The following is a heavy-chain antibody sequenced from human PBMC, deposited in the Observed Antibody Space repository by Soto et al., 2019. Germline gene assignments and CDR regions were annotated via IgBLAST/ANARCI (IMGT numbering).Heavy chain of an antibody. Sequence: QVQLVESGGGVVQPGGSLRLSCQAPGFNFDNYGMHWVRQAPGKGLEWVAVITYDGSNKYYADSVKGRFTISRDNSKNTLSLHLNTLKPEDTAVYHCAKDRVGGTFYTPLGFWGQGTLVTVSS. CDR2: ITYDGSNK. J-gene: IGHJ4*02. V-gene: IGHV3-30*18. CDR1: GFNFDNYG. D-gene: IGHD1-7*01. CDR3: AKDRVGGTFYTPLGF.